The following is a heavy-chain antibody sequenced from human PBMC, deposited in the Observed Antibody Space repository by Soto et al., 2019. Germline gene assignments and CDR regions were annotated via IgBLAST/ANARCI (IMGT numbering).Heavy chain of an antibody. J-gene: IGHJ4*02. Sequence: PSETLSLTCTVSGGSIRSGDSYWSWIRQPPGKGLEWIGYIYYSGSTYYNPSLKSRVTISLGTSKNQFSLNLSSVTAADTAVYYCARTHYSDRSGTDYWGQGTLVTVYS. CDR3: ARTHYSDRSGTDY. V-gene: IGHV4-30-4*01. CDR2: IYYSGST. CDR1: GGSIRSGDSY. D-gene: IGHD3-22*01.